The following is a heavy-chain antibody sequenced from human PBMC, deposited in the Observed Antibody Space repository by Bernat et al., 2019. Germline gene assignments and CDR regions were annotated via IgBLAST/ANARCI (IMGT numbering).Heavy chain of an antibody. CDR1: GGTFSSYA. CDR3: ATSRAIVVVVAAPDAFDI. V-gene: IGHV1-24*01. D-gene: IGHD2-15*01. CDR2: FDPEDGET. Sequence: QVQLVQSGAEVKKPGSSVKVSCKASGGTFSSYAISWVRQAPGKGLEWMGGFDPEDGETIYAQKFQGRVTMTEDTSTDTAYMELSSLRSEDTAVYYCATSRAIVVVVAAPDAFDIWGQGTMVTVSS. J-gene: IGHJ3*02.